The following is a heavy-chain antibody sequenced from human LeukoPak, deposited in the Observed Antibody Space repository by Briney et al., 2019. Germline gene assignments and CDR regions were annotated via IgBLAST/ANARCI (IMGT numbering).Heavy chain of an antibody. CDR2: ISYDGSNK. CDR3: ARGPRWGSSSWYNWFDP. CDR1: GFTFSSYA. V-gene: IGHV3-30-3*01. Sequence: GGSLRLSCAASGFTFSSYAMHWVRQAPGKGLEWVAVISYDGSNKYYADSVKGRFTISRDNSKNTLYLQMNSLRAEDTAVYYCARGPRWGSSSWYNWFDPWGQGTLVTVSS. J-gene: IGHJ5*02. D-gene: IGHD6-13*01.